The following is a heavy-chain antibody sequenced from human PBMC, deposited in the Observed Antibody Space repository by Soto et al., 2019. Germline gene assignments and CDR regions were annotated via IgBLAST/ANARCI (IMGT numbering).Heavy chain of an antibody. CDR3: ARYVCSGGSCYSGAFDI. CDR2: MNPNSGNT. J-gene: IGHJ3*02. Sequence: ASVKVSCKASGYTFTSYDINWVRQATGKGLEWMGWMNPNSGNTGYAQKFQGRVTMTRNTSISTAYMEMSSLRSEDTAVYYCARYVCSGGSCYSGAFDIWGQGTMVTVSS. D-gene: IGHD2-15*01. V-gene: IGHV1-8*01. CDR1: GYTFTSYD.